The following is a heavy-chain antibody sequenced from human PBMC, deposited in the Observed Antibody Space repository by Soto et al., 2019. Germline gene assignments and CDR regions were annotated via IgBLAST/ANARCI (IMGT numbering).Heavy chain of an antibody. CDR3: AGSGRVYDFWSGYYPRKKYNWFDP. CDR1: GGTFSSYA. Sequence: SVKVSCKASGGTFSSYAISWVRQAPGQGLEWMGGIIPIFGTANYAQKFQGRVTITADESTSTAYMELSSLRSEDTAEYYCAGSGRVYDFWSGYYPRKKYNWFDPWGQGTLVTVSS. D-gene: IGHD3-3*01. J-gene: IGHJ5*02. CDR2: IIPIFGTA. V-gene: IGHV1-69*13.